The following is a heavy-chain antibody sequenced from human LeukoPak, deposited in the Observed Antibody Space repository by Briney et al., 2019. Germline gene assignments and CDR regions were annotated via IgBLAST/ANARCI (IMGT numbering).Heavy chain of an antibody. CDR3: ARVQGSSGPGIFDY. CDR2: IKQDGSEK. D-gene: IGHD6-19*01. CDR1: GFTFSSYW. Sequence: HPGGSLRLSCAASGFTFSSYWMSSVRQAPGKGLEWVANIKQDGSEKYYVDSVKGRFTISRDNAKNSLYLQMNSLRAEDTAVYYCARVQGSSGPGIFDYWGQGTLVTVSS. V-gene: IGHV3-7*01. J-gene: IGHJ4*02.